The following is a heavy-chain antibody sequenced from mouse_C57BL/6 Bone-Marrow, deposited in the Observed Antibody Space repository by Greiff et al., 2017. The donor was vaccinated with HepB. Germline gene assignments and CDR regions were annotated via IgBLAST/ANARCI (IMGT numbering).Heavy chain of an antibody. CDR3: ARCQDRGILLPFYAMDY. Sequence: QVQLQQPGAELVKPGASVKLSCKASGYTFTSYWMHWVKQRPGQGLEWIGMIHPNSGSTNYNEKFKSKATLTVDKSSSTAYMQLSSLTSEDSAVYYCARCQDRGILLPFYAMDYWGQGTSVTVSS. V-gene: IGHV1-64*01. CDR1: GYTFTSYW. J-gene: IGHJ4*01. CDR2: IHPNSGST. D-gene: IGHD1-1*01.